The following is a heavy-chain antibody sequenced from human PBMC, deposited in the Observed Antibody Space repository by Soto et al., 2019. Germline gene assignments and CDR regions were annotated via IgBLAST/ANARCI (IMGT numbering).Heavy chain of an antibody. CDR2: IWYDGSNK. Sequence: GGSLRLSCAASGFTFSSYGMHWVRQAPGKGLEWVAVIWYDGSNKYYADSVKGRFTISRDNSKNTLYLQMNSLRAEDTAVYYCARDRDSSWYYGIDVWGQGTTVTVYS. CDR3: ARDRDSSWYYGIDV. D-gene: IGHD6-13*01. CDR1: GFTFSSYG. J-gene: IGHJ6*02. V-gene: IGHV3-33*01.